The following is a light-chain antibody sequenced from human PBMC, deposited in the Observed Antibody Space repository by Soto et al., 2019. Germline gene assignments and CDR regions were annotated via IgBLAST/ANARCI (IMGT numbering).Light chain of an antibody. CDR2: DAS. Sequence: IQRTQSPSTLSASVGDRSTITCLASQSISSWLAWYQQKPGKAPKLLIYDASSLESGVPSRFSGSGSGTEFTLTISSLQPDDFATYYCQQANSFPITFGQGTRLDIK. J-gene: IGKJ5*01. CDR1: QSISSW. CDR3: QQANSFPIT. V-gene: IGKV1-5*01.